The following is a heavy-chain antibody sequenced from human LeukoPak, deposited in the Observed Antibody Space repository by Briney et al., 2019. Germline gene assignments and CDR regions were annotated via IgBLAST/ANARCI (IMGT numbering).Heavy chain of an antibody. CDR3: ARGGRITGTTGSFDY. Sequence: ASVKVSCKASGYTFTSYYMHWVRQAPGQGLEWMGIINLSGGSTSYAQKFQGRVTMTRDTSTSTVYMELSSLRSEDTAVYYCARGGRITGTTGSFDYWGQGTLVTVSS. CDR1: GYTFTSYY. V-gene: IGHV1-46*01. CDR2: INLSGGST. D-gene: IGHD1-20*01. J-gene: IGHJ4*02.